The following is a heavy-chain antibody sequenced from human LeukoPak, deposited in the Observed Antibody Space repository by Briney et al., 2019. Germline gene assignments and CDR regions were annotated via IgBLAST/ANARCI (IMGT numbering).Heavy chain of an antibody. Sequence: PGESLKISCKGSGYSFSSYWIGWVRQMPGKGLEWMGIIYPGDSDTRYSPSFQGQVTISADKSISTAYLQWSSLRASDTATYYCARANWNDVTAYFFDYWGQGTLVTVSS. CDR1: GYSFSSYW. CDR2: IYPGDSDT. CDR3: ARANWNDVTAYFFDY. D-gene: IGHD1-1*01. J-gene: IGHJ4*02. V-gene: IGHV5-51*01.